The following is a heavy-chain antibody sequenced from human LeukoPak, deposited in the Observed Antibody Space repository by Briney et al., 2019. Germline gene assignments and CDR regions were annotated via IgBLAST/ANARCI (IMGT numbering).Heavy chain of an antibody. CDR1: GFTFSNYW. Sequence: GGSLRLSCAASGFTFSNYWMNWVRQTPGKGLEWVANIKHDGSEKYYVDSMKGRFTISRDNAKNTVYMQMSSLRAEDTATYYCAKDYCRDGNCPFPFLDSWGQGTLVTVSS. D-gene: IGHD2-15*01. V-gene: IGHV3-7*03. J-gene: IGHJ4*02. CDR3: AKDYCRDGNCPFPFLDS. CDR2: IKHDGSEK.